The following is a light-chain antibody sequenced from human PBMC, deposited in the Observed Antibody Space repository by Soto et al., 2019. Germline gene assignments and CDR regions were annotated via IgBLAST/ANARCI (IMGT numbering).Light chain of an antibody. CDR3: SSYTSSSTYVV. V-gene: IGLV2-14*03. CDR1: SSDVGGYNY. J-gene: IGLJ2*01. Sequence: QSALTQPASVSGSPGQSITISCTGTSSDVGGYNYVSWYQQHQGKAPKLMIYNVINRPSGVSNRFSGSKSGNSASLTISGLQAEDEADYYCSSYTSSSTYVVFGGGTKVTVL. CDR2: NVI.